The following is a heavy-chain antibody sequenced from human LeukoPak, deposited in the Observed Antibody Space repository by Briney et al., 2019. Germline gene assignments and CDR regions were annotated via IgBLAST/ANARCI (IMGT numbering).Heavy chain of an antibody. Sequence: ASVKVSCKASGYTFTSYGISWVRQAPGQGLEWMGWISAYNGNTNYAQKFQGRVTLTTETSTSTVYMELRSLRSDDTAMYYCAGGSGTYYNVGKYWGQGTPVTVSS. CDR3: AGGSGTYYNVGKY. V-gene: IGHV1-18*01. CDR2: ISAYNGNT. J-gene: IGHJ4*02. CDR1: GYTFTSYG. D-gene: IGHD3-10*01.